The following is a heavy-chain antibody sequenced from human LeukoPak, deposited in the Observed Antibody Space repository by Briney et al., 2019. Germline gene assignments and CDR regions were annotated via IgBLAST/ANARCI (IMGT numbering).Heavy chain of an antibody. CDR1: GSGFTFGNFA. CDR3: AKADARLIEMATINFDY. Sequence: GGSLRLSCAASGSGFTFGNFAFSWVRQAPGKGLEWLSGISASGHYTYSAESVKGRFSISRDNAKNTVYIQLNSLRAEDTAVYYCAKADARLIEMATINFDYWGQGTLVTVSS. D-gene: IGHD5-24*01. V-gene: IGHV3-23*01. CDR2: ISASGHYT. J-gene: IGHJ4*02.